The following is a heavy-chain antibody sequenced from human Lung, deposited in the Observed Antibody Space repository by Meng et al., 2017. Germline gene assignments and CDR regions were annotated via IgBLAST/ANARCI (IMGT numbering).Heavy chain of an antibody. J-gene: IGHJ2*01. CDR3: ARGQKGYFDL. V-gene: IGHV4-34*01. CDR2: IYNSGST. Sequence: QGRLRQWGAGLLKPSETRSLPCVVPGGSFSDYYRSWIRQPPGKGLEWSGHIYNSGSTYYNPSLKSRITISVDTSKNQFSLKLSSVTAADTAVYYCARGQKGYFDLWGRGTLVTASS. CDR1: GGSFSDYY.